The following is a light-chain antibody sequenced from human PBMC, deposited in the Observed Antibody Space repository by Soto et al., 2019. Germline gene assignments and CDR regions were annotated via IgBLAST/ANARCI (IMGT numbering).Light chain of an antibody. V-gene: IGKV3-20*01. CDR1: QSVDSTY. CDR2: GAS. CDR3: HQYGSSRHT. Sequence: EIVLTQSPGTLSLSPGERATLSCRASQSVDSTYLAWYRHRPGQAPRLLIYGASTRAAGIPDRFSGSGSGTDFTLTISRLEPEDLAVYYCHQYGSSRHTFGQGTKVDIK. J-gene: IGKJ2*01.